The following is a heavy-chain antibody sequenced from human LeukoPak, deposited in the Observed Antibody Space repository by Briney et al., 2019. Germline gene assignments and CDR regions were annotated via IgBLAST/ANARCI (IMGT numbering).Heavy chain of an antibody. Sequence: SETLSLTCTVSGGSISSGGYYWSWIRQHPGKGLEWIGYIYYSGSTYYNPSHKSRVTISVDTSKNQFSLKLSSVTAADTAVYYCARVSTSYYYYYGMDVWGQGTTVTVSS. D-gene: IGHD2-2*01. CDR1: GGSISSGGYY. CDR2: IYYSGST. J-gene: IGHJ6*02. V-gene: IGHV4-31*03. CDR3: ARVSTSYYYYYGMDV.